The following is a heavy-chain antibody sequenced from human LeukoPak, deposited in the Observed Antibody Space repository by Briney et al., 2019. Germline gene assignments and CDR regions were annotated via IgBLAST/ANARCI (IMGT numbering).Heavy chain of an antibody. V-gene: IGHV3-74*01. J-gene: IGHJ4*02. Sequence: GGSLRLSCAASGFTFSNDWMHWVRQAPGKGLVWVSRINTDGSTTTYADSVKGRFTISRDNAKNTLYLQMNSLRVEDTAVYYCARGRGGSYHYWGQGTLITVSS. D-gene: IGHD1-26*01. CDR3: ARGRGGSYHY. CDR1: GFTFSNDW. CDR2: INTDGSTT.